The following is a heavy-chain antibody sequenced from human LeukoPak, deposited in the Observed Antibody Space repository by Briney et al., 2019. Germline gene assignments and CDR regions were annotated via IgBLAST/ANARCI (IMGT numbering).Heavy chain of an antibody. Sequence: ASVKVSCKASGYTFTCYYMHWVRQAPGQGLEWMGWINPNSGGTNYAQKFQGRVTMTRDTSISTAYMELSRLRSDDTAVYYCARVGKHIVVVTASDYYYGMDVWGQGTTVTVSS. V-gene: IGHV1-2*02. J-gene: IGHJ6*02. D-gene: IGHD2-21*02. CDR3: ARVGKHIVVVTASDYYYGMDV. CDR1: GYTFTCYY. CDR2: INPNSGGT.